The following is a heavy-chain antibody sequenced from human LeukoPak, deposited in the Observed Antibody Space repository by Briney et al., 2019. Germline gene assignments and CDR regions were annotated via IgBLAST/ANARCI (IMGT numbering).Heavy chain of an antibody. V-gene: IGHV3-21*01. D-gene: IGHD4-11*01. CDR2: ISAAGNYI. CDR3: ARERLPDDY. CDR1: AFSFSTYS. Sequence: PGGSLRLSCSASAFSFSTYSMNWVRQAPGKGLEWVSSISAAGNYIYYADSVKGRFTISRDNAKNSLYLQMNSLRAEDTAVYYCARERLPDDYWGQGTLVTVSS. J-gene: IGHJ4*02.